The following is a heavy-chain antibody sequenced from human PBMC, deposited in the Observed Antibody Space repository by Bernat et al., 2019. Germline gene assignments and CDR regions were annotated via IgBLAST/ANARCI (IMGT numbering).Heavy chain of an antibody. CDR3: TTQVTYGDYGTIDY. Sequence: EVQLVESGGGLVKPGGSLRLSCAASGFTFSNAWMSWVRQAPGKGLEWVGRIKSKTDGGTTDYAAPVKGRFTISRDDSKNTLYLQMNSLKTEDTAVYYCTTQVTYGDYGTIDYWGQGTLVTVSS. V-gene: IGHV3-15*01. CDR1: GFTFSNAW. D-gene: IGHD4-17*01. J-gene: IGHJ4*02. CDR2: IKSKTDGGTT.